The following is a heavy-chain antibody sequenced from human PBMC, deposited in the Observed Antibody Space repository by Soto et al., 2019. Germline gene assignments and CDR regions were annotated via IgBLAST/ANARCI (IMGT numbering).Heavy chain of an antibody. CDR1: GGSISSYY. CDR3: ARVPDR. Sequence: SETLSLTCTVSGGSISSYYWSWIRQPPGKGLEWIGYIYHSVSTYYNPSLKSRVTISVDRSKNQFSLKLSSVTAADTAVYYCARVPDRWGQGALVTVS. V-gene: IGHV4-59*12. J-gene: IGHJ5*02. D-gene: IGHD2-2*01. CDR2: IYHSVST.